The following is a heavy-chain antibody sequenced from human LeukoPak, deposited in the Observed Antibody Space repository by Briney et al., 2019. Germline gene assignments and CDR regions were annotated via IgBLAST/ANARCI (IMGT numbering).Heavy chain of an antibody. Sequence: KPGGSLRLSCAASGFTFSNAWMSWVRQAPGKGLEWVGRIESKTDGGTTDYAAPVKGRFTISRDDSKNTLYLQMNSLKTEDTAVYYCTTDRHIVATEPPVDYWGQGTLVTVSS. V-gene: IGHV3-15*04. J-gene: IGHJ4*02. CDR3: TTDRHIVATEPPVDY. CDR2: IESKTDGGTT. CDR1: GFTFSNAW. D-gene: IGHD5-12*01.